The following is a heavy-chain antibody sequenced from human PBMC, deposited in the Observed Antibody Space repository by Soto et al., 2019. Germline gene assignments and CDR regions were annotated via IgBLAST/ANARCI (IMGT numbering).Heavy chain of an antibody. CDR2: ISWDGGST. V-gene: IGHV3-43*01. CDR3: AIDMWYYGSGALYGMDV. CDR1: GFTFDDYT. Sequence: EVQLVESGGVVVQPGGSLRLSCAASGFTFDDYTMHWVRQAPGKGLEWVSLISWDGGSTYYADSVKGRFTISRDNSKNSRYRQMNSLRTEDTALYYCAIDMWYYGSGALYGMDVWGQGTTVTVSS. D-gene: IGHD3-10*01. J-gene: IGHJ6*02.